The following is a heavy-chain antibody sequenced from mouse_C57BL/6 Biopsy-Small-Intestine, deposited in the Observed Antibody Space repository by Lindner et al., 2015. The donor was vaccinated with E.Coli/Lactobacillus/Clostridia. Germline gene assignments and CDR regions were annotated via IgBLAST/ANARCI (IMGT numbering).Heavy chain of an antibody. J-gene: IGHJ3*01. CDR1: GYTFTMYG. D-gene: IGHD2-13*01. CDR2: ISADNGNT. CDR3: ARAGAAVTTHFDY. V-gene: IGHV1-7*01. Sequence: SVKVSCKASGYTFTMYGISWVRQAPGQGLEWMGWISADNGNTISAQKLQDRVTMTIDTSTSTAYMELRSLRSDDTALYYCARAGAAVTTHFDYWGQGTLVTVS.